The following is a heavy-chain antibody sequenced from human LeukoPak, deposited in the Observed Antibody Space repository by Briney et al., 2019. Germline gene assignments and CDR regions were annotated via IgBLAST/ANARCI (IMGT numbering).Heavy chain of an antibody. CDR2: INPNSGGT. D-gene: IGHD4-17*01. CDR3: ARDNDYDYGDYNRQDAFDI. Sequence: ASVKVSCKASGYTFTGYYMHWVRQAPGQGLEWMGRINPNSGGTNYAQKFQGRVTMTRDTSISTAYMELSRLRSDDTAVYYCARDNDYDYGDYNRQDAFDIWGQGTMVTVSS. V-gene: IGHV1-2*06. CDR1: GYTFTGYY. J-gene: IGHJ3*02.